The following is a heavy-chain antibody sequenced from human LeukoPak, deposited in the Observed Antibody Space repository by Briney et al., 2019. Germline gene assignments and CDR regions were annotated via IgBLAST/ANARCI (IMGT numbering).Heavy chain of an antibody. J-gene: IGHJ3*02. CDR1: GFTFSSYE. V-gene: IGHV3-48*03. D-gene: IGHD4-17*01. CDR3: AREGHGYGDYYDDAFDI. Sequence: GGSLRLSCAASGFTFSSYEMNWVRQAPGKGLEWVSYISSSGSTIYYADSVKGRFTISKDNAKNSLYLQMNSLRAEDTAVYYCAREGHGYGDYYDDAFDIWGQGTMVTVSS. CDR2: ISSSGSTI.